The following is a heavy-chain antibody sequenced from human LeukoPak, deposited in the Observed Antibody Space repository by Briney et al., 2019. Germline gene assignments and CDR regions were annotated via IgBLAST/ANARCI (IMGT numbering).Heavy chain of an antibody. CDR2: INTGKGNS. D-gene: IGHD3-22*01. V-gene: IGHV1-3*04. CDR1: GYTFTNYG. J-gene: IGHJ1*01. Sequence: ASVKVSCKTSGYTFTNYGMHWVRQAPRQSPEWMGWINTGKGNSESSQKFQDRVTLTRDTSASTAYMELNSLSSEDTAVYYCARVPLDDASGHYYPHWGQGTLVTVSS. CDR3: ARVPLDDASGHYYPH.